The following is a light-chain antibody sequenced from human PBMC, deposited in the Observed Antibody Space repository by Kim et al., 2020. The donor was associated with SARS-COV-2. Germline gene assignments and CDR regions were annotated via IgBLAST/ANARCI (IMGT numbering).Light chain of an antibody. Sequence: DIQMTQSPSTLSASVGDRVTITCRASQSISSWLAWYQQKPGEAPKLLMYKASTLESGVPSRFSGSGSGTEFTLTISSLQPDDFATYYCQQYHSYSLTFGGGTKVDIK. CDR3: QQYHSYSLT. CDR1: QSISSW. J-gene: IGKJ4*01. CDR2: KAS. V-gene: IGKV1-5*03.